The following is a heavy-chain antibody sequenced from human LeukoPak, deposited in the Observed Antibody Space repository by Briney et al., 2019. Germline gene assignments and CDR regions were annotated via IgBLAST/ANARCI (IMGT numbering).Heavy chain of an antibody. CDR2: INPSGGST. D-gene: IGHD2-2*01. J-gene: IGHJ4*02. CDR3: AREVVPAAPSFSFDY. CDR1: GYTFTSYY. Sequence: GASVKVSCKASGYTFTSYYMHWVRQAPGQGLEWLGIINPSGGSTSCAQKFQGRVTMTRDTSTSTVYMELSSLRSEDTAVYYCAREVVPAAPSFSFDYWGQGTLVTVSS. V-gene: IGHV1-46*03.